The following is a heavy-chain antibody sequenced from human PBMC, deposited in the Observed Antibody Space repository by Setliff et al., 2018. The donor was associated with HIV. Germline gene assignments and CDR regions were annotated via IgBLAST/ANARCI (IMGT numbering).Heavy chain of an antibody. V-gene: IGHV1-18*01. D-gene: IGHD3-22*01. CDR1: GYTFSTYG. CDR2: ISTYNDNT. Sequence: GASVKVSCKASGYTFSTYGINWVRQVPGQGIEWMGWISTYNDNTNYAQKLQGRVTMTTDTSTSTAYMELRSLRSDDTAVDYCARQHYFDSGGLGAFDIWGQGTVVTVSS. J-gene: IGHJ3*02. CDR3: ARQHYFDSGGLGAFDI.